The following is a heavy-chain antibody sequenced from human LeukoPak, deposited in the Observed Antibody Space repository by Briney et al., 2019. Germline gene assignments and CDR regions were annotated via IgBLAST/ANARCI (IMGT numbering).Heavy chain of an antibody. CDR1: GGSISSGGYY. CDR2: IYYSGST. J-gene: IGHJ3*02. D-gene: IGHD3-22*01. V-gene: IGHV4-31*03. CDR3: ARAPGYYDSSGYYWPGASDI. Sequence: SQTLSLTCTVSGGSISSGGYYWSWIRQHPGKGLEWIGYIYYSGSTYYNPSLKSRVTISVDTSKNQFSLKLSSVTAADTAVYYCARAPGYYDSSGYYWPGASDIWGQGTMVTVSS.